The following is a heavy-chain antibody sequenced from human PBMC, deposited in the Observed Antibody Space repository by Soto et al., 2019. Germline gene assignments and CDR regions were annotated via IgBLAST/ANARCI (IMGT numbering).Heavy chain of an antibody. CDR3: AKDYGSSRYFFDY. V-gene: IGHV3-23*01. CDR2: ISGNGANT. J-gene: IGHJ4*02. Sequence: WWSLRLSCSASVFTFINYAMTWVRQAPGEGLEWVSTISGNGANTHYADSVKGRFSISRDNSKNTLYIQMNSLRADDTAVYYCAKDYGSSRYFFDYWGQGALVTVS. CDR1: VFTFINYA. D-gene: IGHD6-19*01.